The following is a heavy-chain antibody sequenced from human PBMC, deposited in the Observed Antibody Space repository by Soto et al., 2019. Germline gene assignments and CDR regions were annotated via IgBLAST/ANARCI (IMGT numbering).Heavy chain of an antibody. CDR2: IDPSDSYT. CDR3: ARQDCSSTSCYVRFSYYYYGMDV. V-gene: IGHV5-10-1*01. J-gene: IGHJ6*02. Sequence: RGESLKISCKGSGYSFTSYWISWVRQMPGKGLEWMGRIDPSDSYTNYSPSFQGHVTISADKSISTAYLQWSSLKASDTAMYYCARQDCSSTSCYVRFSYYYYGMDVWGQGTTVTGSS. D-gene: IGHD2-2*01. CDR1: GYSFTSYW.